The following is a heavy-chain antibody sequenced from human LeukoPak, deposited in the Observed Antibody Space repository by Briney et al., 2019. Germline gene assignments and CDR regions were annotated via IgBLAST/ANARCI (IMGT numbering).Heavy chain of an antibody. Sequence: SETLSLTCTVSGGSISSYYWSWIRQPPGKGLEWIGYIYYSGSTNYNPSLKSRVTISVDTSKNQFSLKLSSVTAADTAVYYCARANRYSYGLNWFDPWGQGTLDTVSS. CDR3: ARANRYSYGLNWFDP. CDR2: IYYSGST. J-gene: IGHJ5*02. V-gene: IGHV4-59*01. CDR1: GGSISSYY. D-gene: IGHD5-18*01.